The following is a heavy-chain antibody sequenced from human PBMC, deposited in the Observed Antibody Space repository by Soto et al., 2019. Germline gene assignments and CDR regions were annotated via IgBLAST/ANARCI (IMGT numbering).Heavy chain of an antibody. CDR3: ARDPSYRSGWSDWFDP. CDR2: MNPNSGNT. CDR1: GYTFTSYD. Sequence: QVQLVQSGAEVKKPGASVKVSCKASGYTFTSYDINWVRQATGQGLEWMGWMNPNSGNTGYAQKFQGRGTMTRNTSISTAYMELSSLRSEDTAVYYCARDPSYRSGWSDWFDPWGQGTLVTVSS. J-gene: IGHJ5*02. V-gene: IGHV1-8*01. D-gene: IGHD6-19*01.